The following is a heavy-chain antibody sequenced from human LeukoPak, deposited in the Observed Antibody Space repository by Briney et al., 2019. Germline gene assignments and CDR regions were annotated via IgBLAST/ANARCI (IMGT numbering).Heavy chain of an antibody. CDR2: ISGSSSYI. J-gene: IGHJ6*02. D-gene: IGHD2-15*01. Sequence: GGSLRLSCAASGFTFSSYSMNWVRQAPGKGLEWVSSISGSSSYIYYADSVKGRFTISRDNAKNSLYLQMNSLRAEDTAVYYCARVPGYCSGGSCFDYYYGMDVWGQGTTVTVSS. CDR1: GFTFSSYS. CDR3: ARVPGYCSGGSCFDYYYGMDV. V-gene: IGHV3-21*01.